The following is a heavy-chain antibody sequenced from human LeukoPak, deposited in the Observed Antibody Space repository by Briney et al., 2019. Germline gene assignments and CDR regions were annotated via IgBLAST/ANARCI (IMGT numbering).Heavy chain of an antibody. J-gene: IGHJ4*02. V-gene: IGHV3-74*01. CDR3: ARDPWGYRAGVMDF. CDR2: INTDGTTT. D-gene: IGHD1-1*01. CDR1: GFTFSSYW. Sequence: GGSLRLSCGASGFTFSSYWMHWARQAPGKGLVWVSRINTDGTTTDHADSVKGRFTISRDNAKNTLYLQMNSLRAEDTAVYFCARDPWGYRAGVMDFWGLGTLVTVSS.